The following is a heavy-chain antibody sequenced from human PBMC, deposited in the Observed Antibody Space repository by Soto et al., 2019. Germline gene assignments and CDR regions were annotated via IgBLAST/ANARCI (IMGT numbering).Heavy chain of an antibody. CDR1: GGTFSSYA. Sequence: QVQLVQSGAEVKKPGSSVKVSCKASGGTFSSYAISWVRQAPGQGLEWMGGIIPIFGTANYAQKFQGRVTMTADESTSTAYMELSSLRFEDTAVYYCARDKGYCSSTSCSYGMDVWGQGTTVTVSS. CDR2: IIPIFGTA. CDR3: ARDKGYCSSTSCSYGMDV. V-gene: IGHV1-69*01. D-gene: IGHD2-2*01. J-gene: IGHJ6*02.